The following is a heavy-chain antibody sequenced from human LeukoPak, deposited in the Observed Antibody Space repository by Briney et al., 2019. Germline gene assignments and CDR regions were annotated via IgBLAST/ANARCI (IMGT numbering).Heavy chain of an antibody. J-gene: IGHJ3*02. D-gene: IGHD3-16*01. CDR3: ARAEGAASHI. V-gene: IGHV4-38-2*02. CDR2: IYHSGST. Sequence: PSETLSLTCTVSGYSISSGYYWGWIRQPPGKGLEWIGSIYHSGSTYYNPSLKSRVSMSLDTSKNHFSLRLTSVTAADTGVYFCARAEGAASHIWGQGTMVSVSS. CDR1: GYSISSGYY.